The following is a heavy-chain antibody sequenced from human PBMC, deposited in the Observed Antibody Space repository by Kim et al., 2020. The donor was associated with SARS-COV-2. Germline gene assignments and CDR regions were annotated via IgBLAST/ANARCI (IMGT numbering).Heavy chain of an antibody. V-gene: IGHV4-34*01. CDR3: ARIGSTYDYVWGSYRYPIRGNWFDP. CDR2: INHSGST. J-gene: IGHJ5*02. CDR1: GGSFSGYY. D-gene: IGHD3-16*02. Sequence: SETLSLTCAVYGGSFSGYYWSWIRQPPGKGLEWIGEINHSGSTNYNPSLKSRVTISVDTSKNQFSLKLSSVTAADTAVYYCARIGSTYDYVWGSYRYPIRGNWFDPWGQGTLVTVSS.